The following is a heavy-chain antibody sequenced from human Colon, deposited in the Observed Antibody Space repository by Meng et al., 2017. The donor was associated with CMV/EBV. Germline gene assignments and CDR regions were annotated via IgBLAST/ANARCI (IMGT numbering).Heavy chain of an antibody. CDR3: ARVQHYYDTSGYYLLDY. Sequence: GESLKISCAASGFIFSRYEMNWVRQAPGKGLEWVSYISSSGNTIYYADSVKGRFTISRDNAKNSLYLQMNSLRVEGTAVYYCARVQHYYDTSGYYLLDYWGQGTLVTVSS. CDR2: ISSSGNTI. CDR1: GFIFSRYE. V-gene: IGHV3-48*03. J-gene: IGHJ4*02. D-gene: IGHD3-22*01.